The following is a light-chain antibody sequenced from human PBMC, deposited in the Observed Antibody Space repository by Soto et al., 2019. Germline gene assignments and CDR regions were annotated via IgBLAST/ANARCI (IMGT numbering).Light chain of an antibody. J-gene: IGKJ1*01. CDR1: QSVSTN. Sequence: EIVMTHSPATLSVSPCERASLSSSASQSVSTNLAWYQQKPAQAPRLLIYGASTRATAIPARFSGSGSGTEFTLTISSLQSEDFAVYYCQQYDNWPPWTFGQGTKVDIK. CDR3: QQYDNWPPWT. CDR2: GAS. V-gene: IGKV3-15*01.